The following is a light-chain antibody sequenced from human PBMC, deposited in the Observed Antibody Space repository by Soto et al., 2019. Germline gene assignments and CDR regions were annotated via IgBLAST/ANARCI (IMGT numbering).Light chain of an antibody. J-gene: IGKJ5*01. CDR2: GAS. V-gene: IGKV3-20*01. CDR1: QSVSNNY. Sequence: EIVLTQSPGTLSLSPGERATLSCRASQSVSNNYLAWYQQKPGQAPRLLIHGASSRATGIPDRFSGSGSGTDFTLSISRLEPEDFAVYYCQQYGSSPPITFGQGTRLEIK. CDR3: QQYGSSPPIT.